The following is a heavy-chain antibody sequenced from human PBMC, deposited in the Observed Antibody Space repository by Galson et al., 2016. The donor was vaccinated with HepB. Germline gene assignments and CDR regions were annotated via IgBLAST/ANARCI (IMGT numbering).Heavy chain of an antibody. CDR3: ARVVHLYSSDWNGRTEYNWFDP. Sequence: SVKVSCKASGYTFTSHGIIWVRQAPGQVLEWMGWISAYNGITNYAQNLQGRVTMTTDTSTSTAYMELRSLRSDDTAVYYCARVVHLYSSDWNGRTEYNWFDPWGQGTLVTVSS. CDR2: ISAYNGIT. V-gene: IGHV1-18*01. CDR1: GYTFTSHG. J-gene: IGHJ5*02. D-gene: IGHD6-19*01.